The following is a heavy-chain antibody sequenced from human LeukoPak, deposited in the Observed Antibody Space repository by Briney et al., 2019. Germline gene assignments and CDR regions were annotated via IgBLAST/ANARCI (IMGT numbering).Heavy chain of an antibody. CDR1: GYRFTSYW. CDR3: ARHQLLGPCFKGVCSDAFDI. Sequence: GESLKISCKGSGYRFTSYWISWVHQMPGKGLEWMGRIVPSDSYTNYSPSFQGHLTISADKSISTAYLQWSSLKASDTAMYYCARHQLLGPCFKGVCSDAFDIWGQGTMVTVSS. V-gene: IGHV5-10-1*01. CDR2: IVPSDSYT. D-gene: IGHD2-8*01. J-gene: IGHJ3*02.